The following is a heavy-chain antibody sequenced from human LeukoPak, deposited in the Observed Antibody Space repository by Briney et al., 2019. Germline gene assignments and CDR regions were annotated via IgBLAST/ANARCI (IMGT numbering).Heavy chain of an antibody. CDR3: ARDREYYDSSGYYDY. Sequence: GGSLRLSCAASGFTFSSYGMHWVRQAPGKGLEWVAAIWYDGSNKYYADSVKGRFTISRDNSKNTLYLQMNSLRAEDTAVYYCARDREYYDSSGYYDYWGQGTLVTVSS. J-gene: IGHJ4*02. V-gene: IGHV3-33*01. CDR1: GFTFSSYG. CDR2: IWYDGSNK. D-gene: IGHD3-22*01.